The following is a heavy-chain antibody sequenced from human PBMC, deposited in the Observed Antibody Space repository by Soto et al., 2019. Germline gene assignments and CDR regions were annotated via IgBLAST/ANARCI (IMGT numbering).Heavy chain of an antibody. CDR2: IYPGDSDT. CDR3: ARLITPIYDFWSGGLDY. D-gene: IGHD3-3*01. J-gene: IGHJ4*02. CDR1: GYRFTSYW. V-gene: IGHV5-51*01. Sequence: PGESLRISCKGSGYRFTSYWIGWVRQMPGKGLEWMGIIYPGDSDTRYSPSFQGQVTISADKSISTAYLQWSSLKASDTAMYYCARLITPIYDFWSGGLDYWGQGTLVTVSS.